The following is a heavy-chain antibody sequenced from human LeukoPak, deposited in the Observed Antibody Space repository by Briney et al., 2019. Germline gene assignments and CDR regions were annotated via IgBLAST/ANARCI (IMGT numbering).Heavy chain of an antibody. J-gene: IGHJ4*02. CDR2: LNTDGSST. V-gene: IGHV3-74*01. CDR1: GFTFSSHW. Sequence: GGSLRLSCAASGFTFSSHWMHWVRQAPGKGLVWVSRLNTDGSSTVYADSVKGRFTISRDNAKNSLYLQMNSLRAEDTAVYYCVRENHGSFDYWGQGSLVTVSS. D-gene: IGHD1-14*01. CDR3: VRENHGSFDY.